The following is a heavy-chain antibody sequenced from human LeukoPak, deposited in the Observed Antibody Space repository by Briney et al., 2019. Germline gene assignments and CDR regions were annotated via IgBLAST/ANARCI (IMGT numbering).Heavy chain of an antibody. D-gene: IGHD1-1*01. V-gene: IGHV4-34*01. CDR2: INHSGST. Sequence: PSETLSLTCAVYGGSFSGYYWSWIRQPPGKGLEWIGEINHSGSTNYNSSLKSRVTMSVDTPKNQFSLKLNSVTAADTAVYYCATLDPGHWGQGTLVTVSS. J-gene: IGHJ4*02. CDR3: ATLDPGH. CDR1: GGSFSGYY.